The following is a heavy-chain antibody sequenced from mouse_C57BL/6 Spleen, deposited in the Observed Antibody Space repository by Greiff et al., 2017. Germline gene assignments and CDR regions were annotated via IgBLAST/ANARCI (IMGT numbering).Heavy chain of an antibody. CDR1: GFTFSNYW. D-gene: IGHD1-1*01. V-gene: IGHV6-3*01. Sequence: EVKLEESGGGLVQPGGSMKLSCVASGFTFSNYWMNWVRQSPEKGLEWVAQIRLKSDNYATHYAESVKGRFTISRDDSKSSVYLQMNNLRAEDTGIYYCTAPNFYYGSSYDAMDYWGQGTSVTVSS. CDR2: IRLKSDNYAT. J-gene: IGHJ4*01. CDR3: TAPNFYYGSSYDAMDY.